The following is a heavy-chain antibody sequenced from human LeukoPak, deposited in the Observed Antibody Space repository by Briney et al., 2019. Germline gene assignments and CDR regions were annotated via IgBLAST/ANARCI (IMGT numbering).Heavy chain of an antibody. CDR2: IFHIGVT. V-gene: IGHV4-4*02. D-gene: IGHD6-6*01. J-gene: IGHJ6*02. CDR1: GGSISSDHW. Sequence: SETLSLTCAVSGGSISSDHWWSWVRQPPGKSLEWIGEIFHIGVTNYKPSLKSRVTISVDTSKNQFSLKLSSVTAADTAVYYCARGSSSDYYYYGMDVWGQGTTVTVSS. CDR3: ARGSSSDYYYYGMDV.